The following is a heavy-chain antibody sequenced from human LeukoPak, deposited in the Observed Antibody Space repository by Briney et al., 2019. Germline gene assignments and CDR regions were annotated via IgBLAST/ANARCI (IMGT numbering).Heavy chain of an antibody. CDR2: IYTSGGT. J-gene: IGHJ4*02. D-gene: IGHD3-3*01. Sequence: PSQTLSLTCTVSGGSISSGSYYWSWIRQPAGKGLEWIGRIYTSGGTNYNPSLKSRVTISVDTSKNQFSLKLSSVTAADTAVYYCARDSRFLEWQWDCWGQGTLVTVSS. CDR1: GGSISSGSYY. CDR3: ARDSRFLEWQWDC. V-gene: IGHV4-61*02.